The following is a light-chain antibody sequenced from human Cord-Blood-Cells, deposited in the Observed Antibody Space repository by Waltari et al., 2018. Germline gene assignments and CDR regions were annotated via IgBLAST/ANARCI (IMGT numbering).Light chain of an antibody. CDR2: DVR. J-gene: IGLJ2*01. Sequence: QSALTQPASVSGSPGQPITISCTGTSSDVGGYNYASWYQQHPGKAPKLLIYDVRNRPSGVSNRFSGSKSGNTASLTISGLQAEDEADYYCSSYTSSSTVVFGGGTKLTVL. CDR1: SSDVGGYNY. V-gene: IGLV2-14*01. CDR3: SSYTSSSTVV.